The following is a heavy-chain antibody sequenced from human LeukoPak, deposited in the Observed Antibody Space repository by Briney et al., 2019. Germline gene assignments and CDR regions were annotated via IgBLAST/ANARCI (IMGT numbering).Heavy chain of an antibody. V-gene: IGHV3-74*01. Sequence: GGSLRLSCAASGFIFSDYWMHWVRQAPGKGLVWVSRINSDGSSTSHADSVKGRFTISRDNAKNTLYLQMNSLRAEDTAVYYCARVQRAAAAIPGGSYNWFDPWGQGTLVTVSS. CDR2: INSDGSST. CDR3: ARVQRAAAAIPGGSYNWFDP. J-gene: IGHJ5*02. D-gene: IGHD6-13*01. CDR1: GFIFSDYW.